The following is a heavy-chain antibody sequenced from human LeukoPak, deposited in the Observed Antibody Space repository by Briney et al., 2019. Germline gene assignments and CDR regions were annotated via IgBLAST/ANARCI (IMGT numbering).Heavy chain of an antibody. D-gene: IGHD6-19*01. CDR1: DDSVSSSRYY. Sequence: ASETLSLTRTVSDDSVSSSRYYWTWIRQPPGKGLEWIGYIYHGSATFNPSLESRVTLSMDTSKDQYSLKMTSVTAADTAVYYCAREGGRQWLVSGALDSWGQGTLVTVSS. CDR3: AREGGRQWLVSGALDS. CDR2: IYHGSA. V-gene: IGHV4-61*01. J-gene: IGHJ5*01.